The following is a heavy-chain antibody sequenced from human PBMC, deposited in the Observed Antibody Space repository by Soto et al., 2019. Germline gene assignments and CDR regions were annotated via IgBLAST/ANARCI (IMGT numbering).Heavy chain of an antibody. CDR3: ARRIRSNYYYYGMDV. D-gene: IGHD2-21*01. Sequence: QVQMVQSGAEVKKPGYSVKVSCKASGGTFSSYAISWVRQAPGQGLEWMGGIIPIFGTANYAQKFQGRVTITADESTSTAYMELSSLRSEDTAVYYCARRIRSNYYYYGMDVWVQGTTVTDS. CDR1: GGTFSSYA. CDR2: IIPIFGTA. J-gene: IGHJ6*02. V-gene: IGHV1-69*12.